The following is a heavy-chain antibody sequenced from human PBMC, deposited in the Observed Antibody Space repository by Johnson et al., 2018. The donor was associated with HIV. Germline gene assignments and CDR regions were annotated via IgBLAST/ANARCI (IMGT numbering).Heavy chain of an antibody. V-gene: IGHV3-30*02. D-gene: IGHD3-22*01. J-gene: IGHJ3*02. Sequence: QVQLVESGGGVVQPGRSLRLSCAASGFHFSSYGMHWVRQAPGKGLAWAAFIRYAGSNKYYAASVKGRFTISRDNSKNTLYLQMNSLRAEDTAVYYCAKAREYDSTGHDAFDIWGQGTMVAVSS. CDR3: AKAREYDSTGHDAFDI. CDR2: IRYAGSNK. CDR1: GFHFSSYG.